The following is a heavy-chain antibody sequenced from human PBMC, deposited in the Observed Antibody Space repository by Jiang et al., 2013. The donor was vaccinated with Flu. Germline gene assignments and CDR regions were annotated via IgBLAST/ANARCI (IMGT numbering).Heavy chain of an antibody. CDR2: MNPNSGNT. J-gene: IGHJ4*02. V-gene: IGHV1-8*01. CDR1: GYTFTSYD. CDR3: ARVVYDSSGSFDY. Sequence: SVKVSCKASGYTFTSYDINWVRQATGQGLEWMGWMNPNSGNTGYAQKFQGRVTMTRNTSISTAYMELSSLRSEDTAVYYCARVVYDSSGSFDYWGQGTPGHRLL. D-gene: IGHD3-22*01.